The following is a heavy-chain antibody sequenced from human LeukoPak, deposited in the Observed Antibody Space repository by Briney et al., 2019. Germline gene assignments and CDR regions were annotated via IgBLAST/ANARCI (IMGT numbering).Heavy chain of an antibody. Sequence: PGGSLRLSCAASGFTFSSYSMNWVRQAPGKGLEWVSSISSSSSYIYYADSVKGRFTISRDNAKNSLYLQMNSLRAEDTAVYYCATGGVLLWFGEFDYWGQGTLVTVSS. CDR2: ISSSSSYI. D-gene: IGHD3-10*01. J-gene: IGHJ4*02. CDR3: ATGGVLLWFGEFDY. CDR1: GFTFSSYS. V-gene: IGHV3-21*01.